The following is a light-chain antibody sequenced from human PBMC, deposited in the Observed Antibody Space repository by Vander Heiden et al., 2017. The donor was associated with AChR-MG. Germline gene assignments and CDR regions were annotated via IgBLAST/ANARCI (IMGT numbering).Light chain of an antibody. V-gene: IGLV1-44*01. J-gene: IGLJ2*01. CDR2: SDH. Sequence: QSVLTQAPSASGAPGQRVTISCSGSDANIGSDPVNLYQQVPGAAPRLVIYSDHQRPSGVPDRFSASKSGTSASLAISGLQSEDEADYYCATWDNRLHGVIFGGGTKLTVL. CDR3: ATWDNRLHGVI. CDR1: DANIGSDP.